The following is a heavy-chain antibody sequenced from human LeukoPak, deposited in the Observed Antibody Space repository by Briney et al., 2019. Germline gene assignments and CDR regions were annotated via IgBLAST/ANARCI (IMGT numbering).Heavy chain of an antibody. V-gene: IGHV4-39*07. CDR2: IYYSGST. Sequence: SETLSLTCSVSGGSISSSSSYWGWIRQPPGKGLEWIGSIYYSGSTYYNPSLKSRVTISVDTSKNQFSLKLSSVTAADTAVYYCAREVAYSSGYFDYWGQGTLVTVSS. CDR1: GGSISSSSSY. CDR3: AREVAYSSGYFDY. J-gene: IGHJ4*02. D-gene: IGHD6-19*01.